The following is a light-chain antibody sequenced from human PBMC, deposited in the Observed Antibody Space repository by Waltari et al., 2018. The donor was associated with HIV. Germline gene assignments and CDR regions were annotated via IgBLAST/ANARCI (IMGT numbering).Light chain of an antibody. CDR3: CSYVGSNVWV. CDR2: EVT. Sequence: QSVLTQPASVSGSPGQSITISCTGTSSDVGNYNLVSWYQQHPGKAPKLIIYEVTKRPSGVSKRFSGSKSGNTASLTISGLQAEDEADYYCCSYVGSNVWVFGGGTKLTVL. CDR1: SSDVGNYNL. V-gene: IGLV2-23*02. J-gene: IGLJ3*02.